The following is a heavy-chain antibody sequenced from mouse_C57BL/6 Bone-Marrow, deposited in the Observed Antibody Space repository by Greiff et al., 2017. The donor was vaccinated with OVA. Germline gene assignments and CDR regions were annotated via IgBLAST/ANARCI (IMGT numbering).Heavy chain of an antibody. CDR1: GYAFTNYL. CDR3: ASYDYGSSYGY. CDR2: INPGSGGT. J-gene: IGHJ2*01. Sequence: VHLVESGAELVRPGTSVKVSCKASGYAFTNYLIEWVKQRPGQGLEWIGVINPGSGGTNYNEKFKGKATLTADKSSSTAYMQLSSLTSEDSAVYFCASYDYGSSYGYWGQGTTLTVSS. D-gene: IGHD1-1*01. V-gene: IGHV1-54*01.